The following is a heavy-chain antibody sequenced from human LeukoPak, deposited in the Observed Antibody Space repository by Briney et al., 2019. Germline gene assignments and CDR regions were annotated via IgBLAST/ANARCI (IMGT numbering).Heavy chain of an antibody. D-gene: IGHD5-12*01. CDR2: INQGGSVK. Sequence: PGGSLRLSCAASGFPFSRFAMTWVRQAPGKGLEWVANINQGGSVKYYVDSVKGRFTISRDDAKSSLYVQMNSLRDEDTAVYYCARFGYSGWNLEYWGQGTLVTVSS. CDR1: GFPFSRFA. CDR3: ARFGYSGWNLEY. J-gene: IGHJ4*02. V-gene: IGHV3-7*01.